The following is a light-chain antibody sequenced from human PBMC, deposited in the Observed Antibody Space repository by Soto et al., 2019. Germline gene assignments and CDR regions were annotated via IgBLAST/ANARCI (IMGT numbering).Light chain of an antibody. CDR3: QQYGSSPLT. J-gene: IGKJ4*01. V-gene: IGKV3-20*01. CDR1: QSVSSSF. Sequence: EIVLTQSPGTLSLSPGERATLSCRASQSVSSSFLAWYQQKPGQAPRLLIYGASSRATGIPDRFSGSGSGTDFTLTSIRLEPEDVAVYYCQQYGSSPLTCGGGTKVEIK. CDR2: GAS.